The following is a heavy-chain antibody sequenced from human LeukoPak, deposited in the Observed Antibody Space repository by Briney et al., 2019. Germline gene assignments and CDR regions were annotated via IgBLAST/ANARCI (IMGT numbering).Heavy chain of an antibody. CDR2: IYHGGST. D-gene: IGHD3-10*01. V-gene: IGHV4-4*02. J-gene: IGHJ4*02. Sequence: PSETLSLTCAVSGGSISGSNWWSWVRQPPGKGLEWIGEIYHGGSTNYNPSLKSRVTILVDKSKNHFSLRLNSLTAADTAVYYCARRYYYASYYFDYWGQGTLVTASS. CDR1: GGSISGSNW. CDR3: ARRYYYASYYFDY.